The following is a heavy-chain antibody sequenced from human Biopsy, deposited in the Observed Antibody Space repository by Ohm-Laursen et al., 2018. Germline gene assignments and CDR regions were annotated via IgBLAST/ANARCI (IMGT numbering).Heavy chain of an antibody. V-gene: IGHV4-34*01. Sequence: SETLSLTWAVYGGPFSGYFWTWIRQAPGKGLEWIGEIDHTGGTNYNPSLKSRVNISQDWSKNQFSLRLDSVTAADTAVYYCARSVDITVVRGYYFDFWGQGTLVTVSS. D-gene: IGHD3-10*01. CDR2: IDHTGGT. J-gene: IGHJ4*02. CDR3: ARSVDITVVRGYYFDF. CDR1: GGPFSGYF.